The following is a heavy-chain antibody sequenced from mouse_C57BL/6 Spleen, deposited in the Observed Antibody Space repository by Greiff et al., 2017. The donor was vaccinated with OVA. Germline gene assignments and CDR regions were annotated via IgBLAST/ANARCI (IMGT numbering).Heavy chain of an antibody. CDR3: ARDTTVVATSGAY. CDR1: GYTFTSYW. J-gene: IGHJ3*01. V-gene: IGHV1-59*01. CDR2: IYPAGSST. Sequence: QVQLQQPGAELVRPGTSVKLSCKASGYTFTSYWMHWVKQRPGQGLEWIGVIYPAGSSTNYNQKFKGKATVTVDTSTSTVYMQLSSLTSEDAAVYYCARDTTVVATSGAYWGQGTLVTVSA. D-gene: IGHD1-1*01.